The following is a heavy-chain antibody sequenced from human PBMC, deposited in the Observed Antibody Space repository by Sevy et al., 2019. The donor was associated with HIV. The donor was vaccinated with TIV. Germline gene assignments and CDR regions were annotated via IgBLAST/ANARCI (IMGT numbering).Heavy chain of an antibody. CDR3: ANGYNYYYYGMDV. CDR1: GFTFSSYA. V-gene: IGHV3-23*01. J-gene: IGHJ6*02. D-gene: IGHD5-12*01. Sequence: GGSLRLSCAASGFTFSSYAMSWVRRAPGKGLEWVSAPSGSGGSTYYADSVKGRFTISGDNSKNTLYLQMNSLRAEDTAVYYSANGYNYYYYGMDVWGQGTTVTVSS. CDR2: PSGSGGST.